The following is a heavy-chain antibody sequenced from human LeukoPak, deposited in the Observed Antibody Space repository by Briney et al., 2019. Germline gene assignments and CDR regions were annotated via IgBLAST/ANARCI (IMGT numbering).Heavy chain of an antibody. J-gene: IGHJ6*03. CDR1: GYSISSDYY. CDR2: IYHSGST. V-gene: IGHV4-38-2*02. D-gene: IGHD6-19*01. CDR3: ARDRYSSGWKYYYYYYMDV. Sequence: SETLSLTCTVSGYSISSDYYWGWIRQPPGKGLEWIGTIYHSGSTNYNPSLKSRVTISVDTSKNQFSLKLSSVTAADTAVYYCARDRYSSGWKYYYYYYMDVWGKGTTVTISS.